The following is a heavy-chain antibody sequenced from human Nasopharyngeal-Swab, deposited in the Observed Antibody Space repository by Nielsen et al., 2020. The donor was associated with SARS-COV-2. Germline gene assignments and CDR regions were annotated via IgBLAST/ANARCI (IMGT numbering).Heavy chain of an antibody. Sequence: GGSLRLSCAASGFTFSSYGMHWVRQAPGKGLEWVAVISYDGSNKYYADSVKGRFTISRDNSKNTLYLQMNSLRAEDTAVYYCAKRAVQWELPISYFDYWGQGTPVTVSS. V-gene: IGHV3-30*18. J-gene: IGHJ4*02. CDR3: AKRAVQWELPISYFDY. D-gene: IGHD1-26*01. CDR2: ISYDGSNK. CDR1: GFTFSSYG.